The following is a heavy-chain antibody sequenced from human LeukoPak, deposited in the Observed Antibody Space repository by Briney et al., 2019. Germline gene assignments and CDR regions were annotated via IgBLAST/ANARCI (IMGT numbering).Heavy chain of an antibody. Sequence: GGSLRVSCAASGFTVSSNYMSWVRQAPGKGLEWVSSIYSGGSKYYADSVKGRFTISRDSSKNTLYLQMSSLRAEDTAVYYCARGHNWNDRGAFDIWGQGAMVTVSS. V-gene: IGHV3-53*01. CDR1: GFTVSSNY. D-gene: IGHD1-1*01. CDR3: ARGHNWNDRGAFDI. CDR2: IYSGGSK. J-gene: IGHJ3*02.